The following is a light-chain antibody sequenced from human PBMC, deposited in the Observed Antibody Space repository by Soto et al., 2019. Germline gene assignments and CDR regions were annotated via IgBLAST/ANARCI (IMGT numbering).Light chain of an antibody. J-gene: IGLJ3*02. Sequence: QPVLTQPPSVSGAPGQRVTISCTGSSSNIGAGYDVHWYQQLPGTAPKLLIFDNNNRPSGVPDRFSGSNSGTSASLAITGLQAEDEADYYCQSYDSSLSGSVFGGGTKVTVL. CDR3: QSYDSSLSGSV. V-gene: IGLV1-40*01. CDR1: SSNIGAGYD. CDR2: DNN.